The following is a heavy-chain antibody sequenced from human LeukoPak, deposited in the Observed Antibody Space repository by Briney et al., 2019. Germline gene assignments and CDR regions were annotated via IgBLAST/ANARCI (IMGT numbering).Heavy chain of an antibody. CDR3: SVGEATSPYYFDY. V-gene: IGHV3-33*01. CDR2: IWYDGSNK. CDR1: GFTFSSYG. J-gene: IGHJ4*02. Sequence: TGGSLRLSCAASGFTFSSYGMHWVRQAPGKGLEWVAVIWYDGSNKYYADSVKGRFTISRDNSKNTLYLQMNSLRAEDTAVYYCSVGEATSPYYFDYWGQGTLVTVSS. D-gene: IGHD5-24*01.